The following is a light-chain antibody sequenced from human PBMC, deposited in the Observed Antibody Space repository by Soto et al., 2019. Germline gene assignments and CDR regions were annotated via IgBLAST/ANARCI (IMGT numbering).Light chain of an antibody. V-gene: IGLV7-43*01. CDR2: STT. J-gene: IGLJ2*01. CDR1: TGAVTSGYY. Sequence: QAVVTQEPSLTVSPGGTVTLTCASSTGAVTSGYYPNWFQQKPGQAPWALIYSTTNRHSWTPARFSGSLLGGKAALTLSGVQPDDEAEYYCLLYYGGARVFGGGTQLTVL. CDR3: LLYYGGARV.